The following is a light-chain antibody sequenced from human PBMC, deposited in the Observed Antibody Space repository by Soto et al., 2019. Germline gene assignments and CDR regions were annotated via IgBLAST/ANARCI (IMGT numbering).Light chain of an antibody. CDR2: WAS. CDR1: QSVLYISNNKNY. Sequence: EMVMTQPPASLAVDVGEMATMNCKSSQSVLYISNNKNYLTWYQQKPGQPPKLLIYWASTRESGVPDRFSGSGSGPDCSLTISSLQAGDVAVCYCQPYYSVPIIFGQGTRLEIK. V-gene: IGKV4-1*01. J-gene: IGKJ5*01. CDR3: QPYYSVPII.